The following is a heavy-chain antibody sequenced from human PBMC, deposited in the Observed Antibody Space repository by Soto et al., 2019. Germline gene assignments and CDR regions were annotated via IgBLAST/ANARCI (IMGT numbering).Heavy chain of an antibody. CDR2: IYWDDDK. V-gene: IGHV2-5*02. J-gene: IGHJ6*02. Sequence: SGPTLVNPTQTLTLTCTFSGFSLSNTRVAVGWIRQPPGKALEWLALIYWDDDKRYSPFLKSRLTITKDTSKNQVVLTMTNMDPVDTATYYCIQSRCGGDCLQSYASYYYYGMDVWGQGTTVTVSS. CDR1: GFSLSNTRVA. CDR3: IQSRCGGDCLQSYASYYYYGMDV. D-gene: IGHD2-21*02.